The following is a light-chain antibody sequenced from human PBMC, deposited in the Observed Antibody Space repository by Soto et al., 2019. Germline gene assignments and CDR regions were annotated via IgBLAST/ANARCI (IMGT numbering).Light chain of an antibody. CDR3: QQYGSHPYT. V-gene: IGKV1-5*01. Sequence: DIQMTQSPCSLSASLGDRVTITCRASQSINHWLAWYQQKPAKAPKFLIYDASTVRNGVPSRFSGRGSGTEFTLTISSLQPDDFATYYCQQYGSHPYTFGQGTKVEI. CDR1: QSINHW. CDR2: DAS. J-gene: IGKJ2*01.